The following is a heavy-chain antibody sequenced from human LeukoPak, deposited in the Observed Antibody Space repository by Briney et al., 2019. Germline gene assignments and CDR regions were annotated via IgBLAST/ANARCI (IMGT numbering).Heavy chain of an antibody. CDR3: ARGAPLKGLHLDY. V-gene: IGHV4-31*03. D-gene: IGHD5-24*01. J-gene: IGHJ4*02. CDR2: IYYSGST. Sequence: SQTLSLTCTVSGGSISSGGYYWSWIRQHPGKGLEWIGYIYYSGSTYYNPSLKSRVTISVDTSKNQFSLKLSSVTAADTAVYYCARGAPLKGLHLDYWGQGTLVTASS. CDR1: GGSISSGGYY.